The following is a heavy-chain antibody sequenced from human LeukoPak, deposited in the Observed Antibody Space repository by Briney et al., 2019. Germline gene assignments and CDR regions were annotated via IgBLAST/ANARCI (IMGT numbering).Heavy chain of an antibody. CDR3: ARQKYWGQLTWIQLWFDY. J-gene: IGHJ4*02. V-gene: IGHV4-39*01. Sequence: GSLRLSCAASGFTFSSYSMNWIRQPPGKGLEWIGSIYYSGSTYYNPSLKSRVTISVDTSKNQFSLKLSSVTAADTAVYYCARQKYWGQLTWIQLWFDYWGQGTLVTVSS. CDR2: IYYSGST. D-gene: IGHD5-18*01. CDR1: GFTFSSYS.